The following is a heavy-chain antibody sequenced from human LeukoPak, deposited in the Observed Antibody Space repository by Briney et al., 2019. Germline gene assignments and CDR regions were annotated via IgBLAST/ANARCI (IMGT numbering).Heavy chain of an antibody. V-gene: IGHV1-46*01. J-gene: IGHJ4*02. Sequence: ASVKVSCKASGYTSTSYYMHWVRQAPGQGLEWMGIINPSGGSTSYAQKFQGRVTMTRDTSTSTVYMELSSLRSEDTAVYYCARDDWYYDSSGYLGGYWGQGTLVTVSS. D-gene: IGHD3-22*01. CDR3: ARDDWYYDSSGYLGGY. CDR1: GYTSTSYY. CDR2: INPSGGST.